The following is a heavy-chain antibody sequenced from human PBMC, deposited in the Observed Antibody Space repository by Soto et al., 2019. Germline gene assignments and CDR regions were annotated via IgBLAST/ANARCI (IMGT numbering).Heavy chain of an antibody. J-gene: IGHJ6*02. D-gene: IGHD3-3*01. CDR1: GGSISSSNW. CDR2: IYHSGST. V-gene: IGHV4-4*02. CDR3: ASASLRRITIFGVVMTDYYYYGMDV. Sequence: AVSGGSISSSNWWSWVRQPPGKGLEWIGEIYHSGSTNYNPSLKSRVTISVDKSKNQFSLKLSSVTAADTAVYYCASASLRRITIFGVVMTDYYYYGMDVWGQGTTVTVS.